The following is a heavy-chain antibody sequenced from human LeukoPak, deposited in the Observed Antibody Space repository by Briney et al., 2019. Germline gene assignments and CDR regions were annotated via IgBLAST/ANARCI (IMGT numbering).Heavy chain of an antibody. CDR2: ISGSGGST. V-gene: IGHV3-23*01. J-gene: IGHJ3*02. CDR3: AFLPTVVTPAAFDI. CDR1: GFTFSSYA. D-gene: IGHD4-23*01. Sequence: GGSLRLSCAASGFTFSSYAMSWVRHAPGKGLEWVSAISGSGGSTYYADSVKGRFTISRDNSKNTLSLQMNSLRAEDTAVYYCAFLPTVVTPAAFDIWGQGTMVTVSS.